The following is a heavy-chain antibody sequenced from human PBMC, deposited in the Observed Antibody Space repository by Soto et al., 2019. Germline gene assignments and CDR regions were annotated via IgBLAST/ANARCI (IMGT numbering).Heavy chain of an antibody. CDR1: GGSISSGGYS. Sequence: SETLSLTCAVSGGSISSGGYSWSWIRQPPGKGLEWIGYIYHSGSTYYNPSLKSRVTISVDRSKNQFSLKLSSVTAADTAVYYCASSTGYYYDSSGPDAFDIWGQGTMVT. J-gene: IGHJ3*02. CDR3: ASSTGYYYDSSGPDAFDI. V-gene: IGHV4-30-2*01. D-gene: IGHD3-22*01. CDR2: IYHSGST.